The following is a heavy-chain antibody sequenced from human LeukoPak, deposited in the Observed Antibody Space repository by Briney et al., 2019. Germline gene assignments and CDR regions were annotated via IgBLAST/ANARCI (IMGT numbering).Heavy chain of an antibody. CDR2: IIPIFGTA. J-gene: IGHJ6*02. CDR3: ARGRMDYGDYYYGMDV. V-gene: IGHV1-69*13. CDR1: GGTFSSYA. D-gene: IGHD4-17*01. Sequence: SVKVSCKASGGTFSSYAISWVRQAPGQGLEWMGGIIPIFGTANYAQKFQGRVTITADESTSTAYMELSSLRSENTAVYYCARGRMDYGDYYYGMDVWGQGTTVTVSS.